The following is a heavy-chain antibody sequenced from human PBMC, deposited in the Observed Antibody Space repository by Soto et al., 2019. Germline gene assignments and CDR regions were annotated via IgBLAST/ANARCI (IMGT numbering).Heavy chain of an antibody. CDR1: GFTFSSYW. D-gene: IGHD2-21*02. CDR2: INSDGSST. J-gene: IGHJ6*02. Sequence: GGSLRLSCAASGFTFSSYWMHWVRQAPGKGLVWVSRINSDGSSTSYADSVKGRFTISRDNAKNTLYLQMNSLRAEDTAVYYCAREPEGGDCHDHVCGMDVWGQGTTVTVSS. V-gene: IGHV3-74*01. CDR3: AREPEGGDCHDHVCGMDV.